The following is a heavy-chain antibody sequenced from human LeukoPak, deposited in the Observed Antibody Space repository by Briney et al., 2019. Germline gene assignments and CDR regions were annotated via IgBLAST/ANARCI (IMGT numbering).Heavy chain of an antibody. D-gene: IGHD4-17*01. CDR1: GYTLTYYY. CDR2: INPYSGGT. CDR3: ARGDIYGDYVW. J-gene: IGHJ4*02. V-gene: IGHV1-2*02. Sequence: GASVKVSCKASGYTLTYYYMHWVRQAPGKGLEWRGWINPYSGGTKNAQKFQGRVTMTRDASTSTAYMDLSRLTFDDTAFYYCARGDIYGDYVWWGQGTLVTVSS.